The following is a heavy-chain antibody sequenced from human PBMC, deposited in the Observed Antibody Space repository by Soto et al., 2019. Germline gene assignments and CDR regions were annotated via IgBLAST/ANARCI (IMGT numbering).Heavy chain of an antibody. CDR1: GFTFSNAW. D-gene: IGHD3-10*01. V-gene: IGHV3-15*01. J-gene: IGHJ4*02. CDR3: TTDLLWFVELLYDDFDY. CDR2: IKSKTDGGTT. Sequence: EVQLVESGGGLVKPGGSLRLSCAASGFTFSNAWMSWVRQAPGKGLEWVGRIKSKTDGGTTDYAAPVKGRFTISRDDSKNTLYLQMNSLKTEDTAVYYCTTDLLWFVELLYDDFDYWGQGTLVTVSS.